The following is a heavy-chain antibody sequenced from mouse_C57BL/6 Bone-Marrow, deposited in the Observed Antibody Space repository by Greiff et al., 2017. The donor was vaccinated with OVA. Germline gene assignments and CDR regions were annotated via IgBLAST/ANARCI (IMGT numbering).Heavy chain of an antibody. CDR1: GFTFSDAW. J-gene: IGHJ2*01. Sequence: EVHLVESGGGLVQPGGSMKLSCAASGFTFSDAWMDWVRQSPEKGLEWVAEIRNKANNHATYYAESVKGRFTISRDDSKSSVYLQMNSLRAEDTGIYYCTRSSTTVVSSYYFDYWGQGTTLTVSS. V-gene: IGHV6-6*01. D-gene: IGHD1-1*01. CDR3: TRSSTTVVSSYYFDY. CDR2: IRNKANNHAT.